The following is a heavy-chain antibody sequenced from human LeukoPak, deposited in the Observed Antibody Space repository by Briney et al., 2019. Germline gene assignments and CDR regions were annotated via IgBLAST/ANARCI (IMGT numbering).Heavy chain of an antibody. Sequence: SGTLSLTCAVSGGSISSSDWWAWVRQPPGRGLEWIGQILHTGITNYNPSLGSRVTISVDKSNNQFSLRLNSVTAANTAVYYCARLWSGSFYFDCWGQGILVTVSS. J-gene: IGHJ4*02. CDR3: ARLWSGSFYFDC. D-gene: IGHD1-26*01. CDR2: ILHTGIT. V-gene: IGHV4-4*02. CDR1: GGSISSSDW.